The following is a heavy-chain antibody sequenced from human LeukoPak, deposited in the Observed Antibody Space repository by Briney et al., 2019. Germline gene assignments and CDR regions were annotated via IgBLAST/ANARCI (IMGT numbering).Heavy chain of an antibody. Sequence: GGSLRLSCAASGFTFSSYAMSWVRQAPGKGLEWVSYIGTSGSTIYYADSVKGRFTFSRDNAKNSLYLQMNSLRAEDTAVYYCARQGEGCSSTSCYKVDFDYWGQGTLVTVSS. D-gene: IGHD2-2*02. J-gene: IGHJ4*02. CDR3: ARQGEGCSSTSCYKVDFDY. CDR2: IGTSGSTI. CDR1: GFTFSSYA. V-gene: IGHV3-48*04.